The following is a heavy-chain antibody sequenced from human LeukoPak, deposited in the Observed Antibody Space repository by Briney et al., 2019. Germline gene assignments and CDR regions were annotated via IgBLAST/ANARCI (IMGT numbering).Heavy chain of an antibody. D-gene: IGHD2-2*03. J-gene: IGHJ4*02. CDR1: VGSISSGGYS. CDR3: ARVDLDPRPYFDY. V-gene: IGHV4-30-2*01. Sequence: SETLSLTCAVSVGSISSGGYSGSWIRQPPGKGLEWIGYIYHSGSTYYNPSLKSRVTISVDRSKNQFSLKLTSVTAAGTAVYYCARVDLDPRPYFDYWGQGTLVTVSS. CDR2: IYHSGST.